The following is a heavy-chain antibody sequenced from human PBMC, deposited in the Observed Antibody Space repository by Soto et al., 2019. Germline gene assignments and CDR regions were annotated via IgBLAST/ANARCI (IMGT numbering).Heavy chain of an antibody. V-gene: IGHV3-33*01. Sequence: PGGSLRLSCAASGFTFSSYGMHWVRQAPGKGLEWVAVIWYDGSNKYYADSVKGRFTISRDNSKNTLYLQMNSLRAEDTAVYYCARDPSEVHYDFWSGYFFSDGMDVWGQGTTVTVSS. CDR2: IWYDGSNK. J-gene: IGHJ6*02. CDR3: ARDPSEVHYDFWSGYFFSDGMDV. CDR1: GFTFSSYG. D-gene: IGHD3-3*01.